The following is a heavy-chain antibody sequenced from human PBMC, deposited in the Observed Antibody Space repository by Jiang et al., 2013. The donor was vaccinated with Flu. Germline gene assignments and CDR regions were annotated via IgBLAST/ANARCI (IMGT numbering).Heavy chain of an antibody. D-gene: IGHD3-22*01. Sequence: VQLVESGAEVKKPGESLKISCKGSEYTFTNYWIGWVRQMPGKGLEWMGIIYPGDSDTRYSPSFQGQVTISADKSISTAYLQWSSLKASDTAMYYCARHRRGYSDAFDIWGQGTKVTVSS. CDR1: EYTFTNYW. J-gene: IGHJ3*02. CDR3: ARHRRGYSDAFDI. V-gene: IGHV5-51*01. CDR2: IYPGDSDT.